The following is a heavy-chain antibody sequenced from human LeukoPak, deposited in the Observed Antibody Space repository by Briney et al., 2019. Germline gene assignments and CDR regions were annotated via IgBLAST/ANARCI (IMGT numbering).Heavy chain of an antibody. Sequence: PSETLSLTCTVSGYSISSGYYWGRIRQPPGKGLEWIGNIYHSGSTYYNPSLKSRVTISMDTSKNQFSLKLTSVTAADTAVYYCARHVGKWGFDYWGQGTLVTVSS. J-gene: IGHJ4*02. V-gene: IGHV4-38-2*02. D-gene: IGHD7-27*01. CDR2: IYHSGST. CDR1: GYSISSGYY. CDR3: ARHVGKWGFDY.